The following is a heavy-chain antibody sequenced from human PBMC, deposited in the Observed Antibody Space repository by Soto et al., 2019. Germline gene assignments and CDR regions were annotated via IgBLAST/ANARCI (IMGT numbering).Heavy chain of an antibody. Sequence: QVQLVESGGGVVQPGRSLRLSCAASGFTFRSYAMHWVRQAPGKGLEWVAIISYEGSSKYYADSVKGRFTISRDNSKNTLYRQKNSLRADDQTLYCWAEALAASPSPYDYINYGQDVWGQGTPVTVSS. CDR3: AEALAASPSPYDYINYGQDV. CDR2: ISYEGSSK. D-gene: IGHD4-4*01. CDR1: GFTFRSYA. V-gene: IGHV3-30*18. J-gene: IGHJ6*02.